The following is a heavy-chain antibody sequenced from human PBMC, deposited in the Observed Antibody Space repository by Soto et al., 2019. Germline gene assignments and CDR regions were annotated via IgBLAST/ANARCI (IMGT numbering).Heavy chain of an antibody. CDR2: IWYDGSNK. CDR3: ALDMDFVDIVSTIGHYYGFSGLDV. J-gene: IGHJ6*02. CDR1: GFTFSRYG. V-gene: IGHV3-33*03. Sequence: QVQVVESGGGVVQAGRSLRLSCEVSGFTFSRYGMHWVRQAPGRGLEWVAFIWYDGSNKNYGDSVKGRFTVSRDDLKNTGCLQMRSLLAEDTAVYYCALDMDFVDIVSTIGHYYGFSGLDVWCQGTTVTVSS. D-gene: IGHD5-12*01.